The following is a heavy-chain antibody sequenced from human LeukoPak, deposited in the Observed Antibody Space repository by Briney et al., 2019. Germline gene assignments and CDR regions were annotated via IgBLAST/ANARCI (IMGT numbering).Heavy chain of an antibody. J-gene: IGHJ4*02. CDR1: GLTFSNHW. CDR2: IKQDGSEK. CDR3: AREWFLDY. Sequence: PGGSLRLSCAASGLTFSNHWMNWVRQAPGKGLEGVANIKQDGSEKYYVDSVKGRFTISRDNAKNSLYLQMNSLRAEDTAVYYCAREWFLDYWGQGTLVTVSS. V-gene: IGHV3-7*01. D-gene: IGHD3-10*01.